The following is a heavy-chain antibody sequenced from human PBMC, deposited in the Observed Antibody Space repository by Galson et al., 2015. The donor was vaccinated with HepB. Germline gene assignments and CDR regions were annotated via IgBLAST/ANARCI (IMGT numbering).Heavy chain of an antibody. J-gene: IGHJ4*02. D-gene: IGHD1-26*01. CDR2: IDWDDDK. CDR3: ARIVATGSYQGYFDY. CDR1: GFSLRTSGMC. V-gene: IGHV2-70*11. Sequence: PALVKPTQTLTLTCTFSGFSLRTSGMCVSWIRRPPGKALEWLARIDWDDDKYYSASLKTRLSISKDSSKNQVVLTMTNMDPVDTATYYCARIVATGSYQGYFDYWGQGALVTVSS.